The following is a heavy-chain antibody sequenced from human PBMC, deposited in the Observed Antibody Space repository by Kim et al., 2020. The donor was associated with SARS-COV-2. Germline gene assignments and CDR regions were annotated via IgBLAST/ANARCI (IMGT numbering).Heavy chain of an antibody. Sequence: GGSLRLSCAASGFTFSSYSMNWVRQAPGKGLEWVSSISSSSSYIYYADSVKGRFTISRDNAKNSLYLQMNSLRAEDTAVYYCARDSPYCGGDCYSAFDIWGQGTMVTVSS. V-gene: IGHV3-21*01. CDR3: ARDSPYCGGDCYSAFDI. CDR2: ISSSSSYI. J-gene: IGHJ3*02. CDR1: GFTFSSYS. D-gene: IGHD2-21*02.